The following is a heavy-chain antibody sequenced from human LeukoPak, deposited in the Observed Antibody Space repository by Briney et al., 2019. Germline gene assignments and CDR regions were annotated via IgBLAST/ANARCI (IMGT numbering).Heavy chain of an antibody. CDR2: ISSNGGST. CDR3: ARDLMGIAYRGAFYY. J-gene: IGHJ4*02. V-gene: IGHV3-64*01. Sequence: GGSLRLSCVASGFTFSSYAMHWVRQAPGKGLEYVSAISSNGGSTYYANSVKGRFTISRDNAKNSLYLQMNSLRAEDTAVYYCARDLMGIAYRGAFYYWGQGTLVTVSS. D-gene: IGHD6-13*01. CDR1: GFTFSSYA.